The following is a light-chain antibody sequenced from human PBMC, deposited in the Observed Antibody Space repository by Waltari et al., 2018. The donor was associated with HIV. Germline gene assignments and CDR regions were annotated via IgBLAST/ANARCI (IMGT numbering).Light chain of an antibody. V-gene: IGLV2-14*03. CDR2: EVT. Sequence: QSAMTQPASVSGSPGPSITISCTGTSSDVGGYNFVSWFQQHPGKAPKLMIYEVTHRPSGVSNRFSGSKSGNTASLTISGLQADDEADYYCASYTSSSTLFGGGTKLTVL. CDR1: SSDVGGYNF. J-gene: IGLJ2*01. CDR3: ASYTSSSTL.